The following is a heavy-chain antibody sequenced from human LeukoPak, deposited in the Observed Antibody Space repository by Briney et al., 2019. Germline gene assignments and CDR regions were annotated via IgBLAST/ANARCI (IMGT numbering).Heavy chain of an antibody. CDR3: AKDRWLRLPESSFMYY. D-gene: IGHD5-12*01. CDR2: ISGSGGST. J-gene: IGHJ4*02. CDR1: GFTFSSYG. V-gene: IGHV3-23*01. Sequence: PGGTLRLSCAASGFTFSSYGMSWVRQAPGKGLEWVSAISGSGGSTYYADSVKGRFTISRDNSKNTLYLQMNSLRAEDTAVYYCAKDRWLRLPESSFMYYWGQGTLVTVSS.